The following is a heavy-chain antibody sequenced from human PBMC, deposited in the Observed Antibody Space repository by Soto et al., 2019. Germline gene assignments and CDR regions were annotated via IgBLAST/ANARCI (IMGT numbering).Heavy chain of an antibody. CDR1: GFTFTTYA. CDR3: TKDLKSGSAATLFDP. V-gene: IGHV3-23*01. D-gene: IGHD2-15*01. CDR2: ISGSGGRT. J-gene: IGHJ5*02. Sequence: EGQLLESGGGLVQPGGSLRLSCAASGFTFTTYAMAWVRQAPGKGLEWVSYISGSGGRTNYADSVKGRFTNSRDNSKNTLYLQMSSLRPADTAVYYCTKDLKSGSAATLFDPWGQGTLVTVSS.